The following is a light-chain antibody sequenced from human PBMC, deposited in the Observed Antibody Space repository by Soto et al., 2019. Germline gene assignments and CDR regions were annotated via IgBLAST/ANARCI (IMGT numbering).Light chain of an antibody. V-gene: IGKV3-20*01. CDR3: QQYGSSPQIT. J-gene: IGKJ3*01. CDR1: QSVSSSY. CDR2: GAS. Sequence: EIVLTQSPGTLSLSPGERATLSCRASQSVSSSYLAWYQQKPGQAPRLLIYGASSSTTGIPYRFSGSGSGTDFTLTISGLGPEDFAVYYCQQYGSSPQITFGPGTNVDIK.